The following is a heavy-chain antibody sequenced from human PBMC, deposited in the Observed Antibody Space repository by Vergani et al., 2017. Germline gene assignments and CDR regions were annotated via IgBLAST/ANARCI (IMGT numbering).Heavy chain of an antibody. V-gene: IGHV3-7*01. D-gene: IGHD1-26*01. CDR1: GFTFSSYW. CDR2: IKQDGSEK. J-gene: IGHJ4*02. CDR3: ARDGVGATGYFDY. Sequence: EVQLVESGGGLVQPGGSLRLSCAASGFTFSSYWMSWVRQAPGKGLEWVANIKQDGSEKYYADSVKGRFSISRDNSKNTLYLQMNSLRAEDTAVYYCARDGVGATGYFDYWGQGTLVTVSS.